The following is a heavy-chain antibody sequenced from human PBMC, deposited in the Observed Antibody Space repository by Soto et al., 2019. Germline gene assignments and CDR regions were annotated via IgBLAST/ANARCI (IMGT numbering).Heavy chain of an antibody. CDR2: IIPIFGSA. J-gene: IGHJ5*02. CDR1: GGIFSSYA. D-gene: IGHD2-2*01. V-gene: IGHV1-69*01. Sequence: QVQLVQSGAEVKMPGSSVKVSCKASGGIFSSYAISWVRQAPGQGLEWMGGIIPIFGSANYAQKFQGRVTITADESTSTACMGRSSLGSEDTAVYYCARGVSVVVPSAPQLSWFDPWCQGTLVTVSS. CDR3: ARGVSVVVPSAPQLSWFDP.